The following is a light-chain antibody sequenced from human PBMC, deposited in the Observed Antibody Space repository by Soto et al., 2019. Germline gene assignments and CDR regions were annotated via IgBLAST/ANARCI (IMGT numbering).Light chain of an antibody. J-gene: IGLJ1*01. CDR2: DVS. CDR1: SSDSGGYQY. V-gene: IGLV2-14*03. CDR3: SSLVSSRRLDD. Sequence: QSALTQPASVSGSPGQSITISCTGVSSDSGGYQYVFWYQQHPGKAPKLLIYDVSNRPSGVSNRFSGSESGTTASLTISGLQADDAADYLGSSLVSSRRLDDVVTGSKVNV.